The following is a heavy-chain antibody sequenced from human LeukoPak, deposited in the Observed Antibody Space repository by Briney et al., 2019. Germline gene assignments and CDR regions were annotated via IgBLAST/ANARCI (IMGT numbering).Heavy chain of an antibody. CDR2: FDPDRSET. V-gene: IGHV1-24*01. CDR3: ATRQHYCDTDDS. CDR1: VYTLTHSD. Sequence: ASVKVSCKVSVYTLTHSDIHWVPQAPGKGLEWMGAFDPDRSETVYAQKFQGRLTLTQDTSIETAYMELTSLTSEDTAVIFCATRQHYCDTDDSWGQGTLVTVSS. D-gene: IGHD3-22*01. J-gene: IGHJ1*01.